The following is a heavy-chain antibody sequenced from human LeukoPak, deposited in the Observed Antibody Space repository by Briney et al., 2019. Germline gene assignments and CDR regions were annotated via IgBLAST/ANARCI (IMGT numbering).Heavy chain of an antibody. D-gene: IGHD2-15*01. V-gene: IGHV1-18*01. Sequence: ASVKVSCKASGYTFTSYGISWVRQAPGQGLEWMGWISAYNGNTNYAQKLQGRVTMTTDTSTSTAYMELRSLRSDDTAVYYCARVVTCSGGSCYSGPSYYYMDVWGKGTTVTVSS. J-gene: IGHJ6*03. CDR3: ARVVTCSGGSCYSGPSYYYMDV. CDR2: ISAYNGNT. CDR1: GYTFTSYG.